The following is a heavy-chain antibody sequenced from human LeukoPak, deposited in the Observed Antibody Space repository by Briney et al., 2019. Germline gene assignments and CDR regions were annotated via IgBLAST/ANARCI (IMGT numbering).Heavy chain of an antibody. CDR2: ISGSGGST. Sequence: GGSLRLSCAASGLTFSSFAMTWVRQAPGKGLEWVSAISGSGGSTYYADSVKGRFTISRDNSKNTLCLQMNSLRAEDTAVYYCAKGKYPNYYYYMDVWGKGTTVTVSS. CDR1: GLTFSSFA. D-gene: IGHD6-6*01. V-gene: IGHV3-23*01. CDR3: AKGKYPNYYYYMDV. J-gene: IGHJ6*03.